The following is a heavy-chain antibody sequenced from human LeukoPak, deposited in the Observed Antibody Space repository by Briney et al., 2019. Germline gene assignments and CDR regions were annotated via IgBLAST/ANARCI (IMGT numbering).Heavy chain of an antibody. D-gene: IGHD1-1*01. CDR3: AKVMAERRTRTSCFDY. V-gene: IGHV3-30*18. J-gene: IGHJ4*02. CDR1: GFTFSNYA. CDR2: ISLDESDK. Sequence: GGSLRLSCTASGFTFSNYAIHWVRQAPGKGLEWVAVISLDESDKHYADSVNGRFFVSRDTPMNTVHLQLNNLTSEDTAVYYCAKVMAERRTRTSCFDYWGQGALVTVSS.